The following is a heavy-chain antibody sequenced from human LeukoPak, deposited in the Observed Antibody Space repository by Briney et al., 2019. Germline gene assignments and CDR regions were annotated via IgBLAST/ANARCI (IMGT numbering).Heavy chain of an antibody. CDR1: GFTFSSYG. Sequence: GGSLRLSCAASGFTFSSYGMHWVRQAPGKGLEWVAVIWYDGSNKYYADSVKGRFTISRDNSKNTLYLQMNSLKTEDTAVYYCTTLLELTQYPEVPRTVTWGQGTLVTVSS. CDR2: IWYDGSNK. CDR3: TTLLELTQYPEVPRTVT. V-gene: IGHV3-33*01. D-gene: IGHD1-26*01. J-gene: IGHJ5*02.